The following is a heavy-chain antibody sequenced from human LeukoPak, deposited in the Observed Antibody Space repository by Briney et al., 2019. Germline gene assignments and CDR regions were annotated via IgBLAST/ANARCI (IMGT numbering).Heavy chain of an antibody. CDR2: IKSDGSST. Sequence: GGSLRLSCAASGFTFSTYWMHWVRQAPGKGLVWVSRIKSDGSSTTYADSVKGRFTISRDNAENTLYLQMNSLRAEDTAVYFCARGSCLQKSPDYWGQGTLVTVFS. V-gene: IGHV3-74*01. D-gene: IGHD5-24*01. J-gene: IGHJ4*02. CDR1: GFTFSTYW. CDR3: ARGSCLQKSPDY.